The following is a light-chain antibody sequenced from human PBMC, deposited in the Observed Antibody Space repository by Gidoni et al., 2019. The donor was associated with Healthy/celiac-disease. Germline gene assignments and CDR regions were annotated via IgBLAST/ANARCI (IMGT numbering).Light chain of an antibody. CDR1: QSVSSSY. Sequence: EIVLTHTLGTLSLSPGERATLSCRASQSVSSSYLAGYQQKPGQAPRLLIYGASSSATGTPDRCSGSGSSTDFTLTISRLEPEDFAVYYCQQYGSSPSITFGQGTRLEIK. J-gene: IGKJ5*01. CDR2: GAS. CDR3: QQYGSSPSIT. V-gene: IGKV3-20*01.